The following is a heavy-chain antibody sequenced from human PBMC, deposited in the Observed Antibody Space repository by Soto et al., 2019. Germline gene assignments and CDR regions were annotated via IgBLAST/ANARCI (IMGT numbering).Heavy chain of an antibody. Sequence: QVQLQESGPGLVKPSETLSLTCTVSGGSISSYYWSWIRQPPGKGLEWIGYIYYSGSTNYNPSLTSXVXLXXDTSKNQFSQKLSSVTAADTAVYYCARGFRTTFDYWGQGTLVTVCS. CDR2: IYYSGST. D-gene: IGHD1-1*01. V-gene: IGHV4-59*01. CDR1: GGSISSYY. J-gene: IGHJ4*02. CDR3: ARGFRTTFDY.